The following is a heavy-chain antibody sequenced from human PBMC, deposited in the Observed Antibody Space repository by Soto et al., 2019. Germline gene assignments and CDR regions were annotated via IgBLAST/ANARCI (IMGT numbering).Heavy chain of an antibody. CDR3: ARDGTDIVVVVAAKGDWFDP. D-gene: IGHD2-15*01. Sequence: PSETLSLTCAVSVSSISGGYYLGWIRQPPGKGLEWIGSIYHSGSTYYNPSLKSRVTISVDTSKNQFSLKLSSVTAADTAVYYCARDGTDIVVVVAAKGDWFDPWGQGTLVTVSS. J-gene: IGHJ5*02. CDR2: IYHSGST. CDR1: VSSISGGYY. V-gene: IGHV4-38-2*02.